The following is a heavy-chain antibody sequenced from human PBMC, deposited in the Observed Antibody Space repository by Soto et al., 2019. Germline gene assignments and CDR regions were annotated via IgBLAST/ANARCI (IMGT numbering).Heavy chain of an antibody. J-gene: IGHJ5*02. CDR2: TSAYNDST. CDR1: GDTFTSYG. Sequence: ASVKVSCKASGDTFTSYGISWVRQAPGQGLEWMGWTSAYNDSTNYAQKFQGRVTMTTDTSTSTAYMELRSLRSDDTAVYYCARDLGYCSRTSCYRNWFDPWGQGTLVTVSS. D-gene: IGHD2-2*01. V-gene: IGHV1-18*01. CDR3: ARDLGYCSRTSCYRNWFDP.